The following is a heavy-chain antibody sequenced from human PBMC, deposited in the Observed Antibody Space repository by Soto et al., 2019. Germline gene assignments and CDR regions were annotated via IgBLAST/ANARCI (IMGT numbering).Heavy chain of an antibody. CDR3: ASAASMDV. CDR2: IRTKVYNGTT. CDR1: GFTFGDYA. D-gene: IGHD6-25*01. Sequence: PGGSLRLSCTGSGFTFGDYAIHWVRQAPGKGLEWLGFIRTKVYNGTTEYAASVKGRFSISRDDFKRIAYLQMNSLKTEDTAVYYCASAASMDVWGRGTTVTVSS. V-gene: IGHV3-49*04. J-gene: IGHJ6*02.